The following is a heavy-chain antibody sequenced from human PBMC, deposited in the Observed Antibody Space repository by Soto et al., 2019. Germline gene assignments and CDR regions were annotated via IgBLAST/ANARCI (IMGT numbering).Heavy chain of an antibody. CDR3: TTDFEVVSDDFWSGYYTAPDYYYYMDV. V-gene: IGHV3-15*01. Sequence: GGSLRLSCAASGFTFSNAWMSWVRQAPWKGLEWVGRIKSKTDGGTTDYAAPVKGRFTISRDDSKNTLYLQMNSLKTEDTAVYYCTTDFEVVSDDFWSGYYTAPDYYYYMDVWGKGTTVTVSS. J-gene: IGHJ6*03. D-gene: IGHD3-3*01. CDR2: IKSKTDGGTT. CDR1: GFTFSNAW.